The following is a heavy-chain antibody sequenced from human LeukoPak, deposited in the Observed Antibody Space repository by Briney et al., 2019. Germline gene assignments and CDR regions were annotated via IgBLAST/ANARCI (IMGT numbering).Heavy chain of an antibody. J-gene: IGHJ4*02. V-gene: IGHV3-48*03. CDR1: GFTFSSYE. D-gene: IGHD3-16*01. CDR3: ASGVRLPWRS. CDR2: ISSSGSTI. Sequence: GRSLRLSCAASGFTFSSYEMNWVRQAPGKGLEWVSYISSSGSTIYYADSVKGRFTISRDNAKNSLYLQMNSLRAEDTAVYYCASGVRLPWRSWGQGTLVTVSS.